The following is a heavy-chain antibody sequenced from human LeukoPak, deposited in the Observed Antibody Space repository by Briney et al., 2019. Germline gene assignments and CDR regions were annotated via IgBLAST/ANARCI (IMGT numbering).Heavy chain of an antibody. J-gene: IGHJ4*02. CDR3: TRQRAAMVGGYFDY. CDR2: ISYDGSNK. CDR1: GFTFSSYA. D-gene: IGHD5-18*01. V-gene: IGHV3-30*04. Sequence: PGGSLRLSCAASGFTFSSYAMHWVRQAPGKGLEWVAVISYDGSNKYYADSVKGRFTISRDNSKNTLYLQMNSLRAEDTAVYYCTRQRAAMVGGYFDYWGQGTLVTVSS.